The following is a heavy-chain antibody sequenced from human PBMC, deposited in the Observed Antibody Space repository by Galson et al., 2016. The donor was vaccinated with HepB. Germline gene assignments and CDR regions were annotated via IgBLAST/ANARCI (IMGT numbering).Heavy chain of an antibody. CDR1: GGSISNYY. V-gene: IGHV4-59*01. J-gene: IGHJ6*02. CDR2: IYYSGST. D-gene: IGHD4-23*01. Sequence: ETLSLTCNVSGGSISNYYWTWIRQSPGKGLDWIGYIYYSGSTNYNPYYSGSTKYNPSLKSRVTISADMSNNQFSLRLTSVTAADTSVYYCARDRWMGNFYYGLDVWGQGTTVTVSS. CDR3: ARDRWMGNFYYGLDV.